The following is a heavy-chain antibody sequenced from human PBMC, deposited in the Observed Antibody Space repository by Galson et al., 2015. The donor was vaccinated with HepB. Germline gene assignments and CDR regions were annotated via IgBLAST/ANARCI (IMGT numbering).Heavy chain of an antibody. CDR2: IYPDDSDT. V-gene: IGHV5-51*01. CDR3: ARRNDYGDNHDAFDI. J-gene: IGHJ3*02. CDR1: GYDFADYY. D-gene: IGHD4-23*01. Sequence: QSGAEVKEPGGSLRISCQGSGYDFADYYIAWVRQIPGKGLEWMGIIYPDDSDTRYSPSFQGQVTISADKSITTAYLQWRSLKASDTAMYYCARRNDYGDNHDAFDIWGQGTLVTVSS.